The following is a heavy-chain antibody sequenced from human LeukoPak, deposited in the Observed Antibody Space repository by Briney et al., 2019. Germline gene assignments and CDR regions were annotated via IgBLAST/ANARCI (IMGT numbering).Heavy chain of an antibody. D-gene: IGHD6-13*01. CDR3: AVYSSSAYTDYDY. J-gene: IGHJ4*02. CDR2: ISGSGGST. CDR1: GFTFSSYA. V-gene: IGHV3-23*01. Sequence: GGSLRLSCAASGFTFSSYAMSWFRQAPGKGLERVSAISGSGGSTYYADSVKGRFTISRDNSKNTLYLQMNSLRAEDTAVYYCAVYSSSAYTDYDYWGQGTLVTVSS.